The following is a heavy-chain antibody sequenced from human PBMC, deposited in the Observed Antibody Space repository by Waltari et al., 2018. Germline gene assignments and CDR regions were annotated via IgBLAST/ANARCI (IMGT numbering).Heavy chain of an antibody. Sequence: QVQLVESGGGLVQPGRSLKLSGAASGLTLGRYAVHWFRQAQGKGLEWVAVLSYKGTNKFFADSVKGRFTISRDISKNTLYLQMNSLRTEDTAVYYCARDPGWGFYDSSGYYGSWGQGTLVTVSS. V-gene: IGHV3-30-3*01. CDR2: LSYKGTNK. D-gene: IGHD3-22*01. J-gene: IGHJ5*02. CDR3: ARDPGWGFYDSSGYYGS. CDR1: GLTLGRYA.